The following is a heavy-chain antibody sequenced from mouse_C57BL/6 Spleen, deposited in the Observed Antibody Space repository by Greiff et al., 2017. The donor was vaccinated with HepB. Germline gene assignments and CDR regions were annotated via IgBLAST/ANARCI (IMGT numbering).Heavy chain of an antibody. V-gene: IGHV3-6*01. Sequence: EVQLQESGPGLVKPSQSLSLTCSVTGYSITSGYYWNWIRQFPGNKLEWMGYISYDGSNNYNPSLKNRISITRDTSKNQFFLKLNSVTTEDTATYYCARRGSSYRYFDVWGTGTTVTVSS. J-gene: IGHJ1*03. CDR1: GYSITSGYY. D-gene: IGHD1-1*01. CDR3: ARRGSSYRYFDV. CDR2: ISYDGSN.